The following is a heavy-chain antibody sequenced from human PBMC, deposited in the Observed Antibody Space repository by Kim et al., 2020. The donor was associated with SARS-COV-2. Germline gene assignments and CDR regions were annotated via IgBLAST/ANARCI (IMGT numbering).Heavy chain of an antibody. CDR3: ASDTTMVRGDPYYYYGMDV. D-gene: IGHD3-10*01. Sequence: SVKVSCKASGGTFSSYAISWVRQAPGQGLEWMGGIIPIFGTANYAQKFQGRVTITADESTSTAYMELSSLRSEDTAVYYCASDTTMVRGDPYYYYGMDVWGQGTTVTVSS. CDR1: GGTFSSYA. V-gene: IGHV1-69*13. J-gene: IGHJ6*02. CDR2: IIPIFGTA.